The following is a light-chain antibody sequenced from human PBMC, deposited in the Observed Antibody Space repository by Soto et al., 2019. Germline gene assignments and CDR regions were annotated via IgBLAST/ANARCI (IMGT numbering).Light chain of an antibody. Sequence: QSVLTQPPSVSGAPGQGVTISCTGSSSNIGAGYDVHWYQQLPGTAPKLLIYRNSNRPSGVPDRFSGSKSGTSASLAITGLQAEDEADFYCQSYDSSLSGYVFGTGTKLTVL. CDR3: QSYDSSLSGYV. V-gene: IGLV1-40*01. J-gene: IGLJ1*01. CDR1: SSNIGAGYD. CDR2: RNS.